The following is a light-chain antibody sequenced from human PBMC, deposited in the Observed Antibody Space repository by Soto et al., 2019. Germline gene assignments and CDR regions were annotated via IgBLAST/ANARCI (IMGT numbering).Light chain of an antibody. J-gene: IGKJ1*01. CDR1: QRVSSSY. CDR3: QQYGSSPET. CDR2: GAS. Sequence: EIVLTQSPGTLSLSPGERATLSCRASQRVSSSYLAWYQQKPGQAPRHLIYGASSRATGIPDRFSGSGSATAFSLTISRLEPEDFAVYYCQQYGSSPETFGQGTKVEIQ. V-gene: IGKV3-20*01.